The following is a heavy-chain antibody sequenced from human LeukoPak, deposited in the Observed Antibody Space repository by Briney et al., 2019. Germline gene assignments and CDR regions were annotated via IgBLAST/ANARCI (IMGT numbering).Heavy chain of an antibody. CDR2: ISWNSGRI. CDR1: GFTFDDHA. J-gene: IGHJ4*02. CDR3: VKDSRPFLGFYFDY. V-gene: IGHV3-9*03. Sequence: GGSLRLSCAASGFTFDDHAIHWVRQAPGKGLEWVSWISWNSGRIGYADSVKGRFTISRDNANNSLYLKMNSLRAEDMAFYYCVKDSRPFLGFYFDYWGQGTLLTVSS. D-gene: IGHD3-3*02.